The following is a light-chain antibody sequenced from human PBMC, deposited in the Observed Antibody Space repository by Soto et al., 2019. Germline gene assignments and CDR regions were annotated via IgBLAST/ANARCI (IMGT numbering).Light chain of an antibody. CDR3: QSYDNTLSGYV. V-gene: IGLV1-40*01. J-gene: IGLJ1*01. CDR1: SSNIGAGYD. Sequence: QSVLTQPPSVSGAPGQRVTLSCTGSSSNIGAGYDVHWYQQPPGAAPKLLIYDTTNRPSGVPDRFSGSKSGTSASLAITGLHAEDEADYYCQSYDNTLSGYVFGTGTKVNVL. CDR2: DTT.